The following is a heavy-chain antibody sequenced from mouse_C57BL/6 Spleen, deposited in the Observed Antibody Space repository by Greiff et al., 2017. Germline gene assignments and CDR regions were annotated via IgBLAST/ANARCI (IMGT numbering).Heavy chain of an antibody. CDR2: IDPSDSYT. V-gene: IGHV1-69*01. J-gene: IGHJ4*01. CDR3: ARRYYGNYYAMDY. D-gene: IGHD2-1*01. Sequence: QVQLQQPGAELVMPGASVKLSCKASGYTFTSYWMHWVKQRPGQGLEWIGEIDPSDSYTNYNQKFKGKSTLTVDKSSSTAYMQLSSLTSEDSAVYYCARRYYGNYYAMDYWGQGTSGTVSS. CDR1: GYTFTSYW.